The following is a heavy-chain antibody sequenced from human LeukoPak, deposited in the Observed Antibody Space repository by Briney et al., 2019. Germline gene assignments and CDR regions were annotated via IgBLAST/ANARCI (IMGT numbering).Heavy chain of an antibody. Sequence: ASETLSLTCAVYGGSFSGYYWNWIRQPPGKGLEWIGEINHSGSTNYNPSLKSRVTISVDTSNNQFSLKLSSVTAADTAVYYCARGRGIAVAGKSAHGYWGQGTLVTVSS. CDR2: INHSGST. V-gene: IGHV4-34*01. J-gene: IGHJ4*02. D-gene: IGHD6-19*01. CDR1: GGSFSGYY. CDR3: ARGRGIAVAGKSAHGY.